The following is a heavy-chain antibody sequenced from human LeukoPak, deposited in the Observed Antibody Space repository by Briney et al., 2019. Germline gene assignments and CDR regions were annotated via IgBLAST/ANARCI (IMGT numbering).Heavy chain of an antibody. CDR2: ISYDGSNK. Sequence: PGGSLRLSCAASGFTFSSYSMNWVRQAPGKGLEWVALISYDGSNKYYADSVKGRFTISRDNSKNTLYLQMSSLRAEDTALYYCARKSASGNYPLDYWGQGTLVTVSS. CDR3: ARKSASGNYPLDY. V-gene: IGHV3-30*03. D-gene: IGHD3-10*01. CDR1: GFTFSSYS. J-gene: IGHJ4*02.